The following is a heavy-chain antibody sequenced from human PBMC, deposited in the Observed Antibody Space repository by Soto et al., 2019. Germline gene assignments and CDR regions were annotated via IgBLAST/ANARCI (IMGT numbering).Heavy chain of an antibody. V-gene: IGHV4-59*01. CDR1: GGSISNYY. J-gene: IGHJ4*02. D-gene: IGHD6-13*01. CDR3: ARAAAADY. Sequence: SETLSLTCSVSGGSISNYYWGWIRQPPGKGLEWIGDVYYTGTTHFNPSLKSRVSMSVDTSKNQFSLKLTSVTSADTAVYYCARAAAADYWGQGTLVTVSS. CDR2: VYYTGTT.